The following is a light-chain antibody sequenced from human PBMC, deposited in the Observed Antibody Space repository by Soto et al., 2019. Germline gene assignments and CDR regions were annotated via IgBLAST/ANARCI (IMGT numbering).Light chain of an antibody. CDR3: QQHYSYTGT. J-gene: IGKJ1*01. Sequence: IRMTQSPSSLSAATGDRVTITCRASQDIRSYLVWYQQKTGKAPKVLISGASTLQNGVPSRFSGSGSGTHCTLTISSLQSEDSATYYCQQHYSYTGTFGQGTRLEI. V-gene: IGKV1-8*01. CDR1: QDIRSY. CDR2: GAS.